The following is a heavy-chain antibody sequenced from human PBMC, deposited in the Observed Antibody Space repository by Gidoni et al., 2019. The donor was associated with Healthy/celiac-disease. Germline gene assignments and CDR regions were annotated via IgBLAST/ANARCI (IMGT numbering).Heavy chain of an antibody. CDR2: INHSGST. D-gene: IGHD3-22*01. CDR1: GGSFRGYY. CDR3: ARGGASHYYYYDSSGYVDD. Sequence: QVQLQQWGAGLLKPSETLSLTCAVYGGSFRGYYWSWIRQPPGQGLEWIGEINHSGSTNYKPYLKSRVNISVDTSKNKFSLKRSSVNDADTAVYYCARGGASHYYYYDSSGYVDDWGQGTLVTVSS. J-gene: IGHJ4*02. V-gene: IGHV4-34*01.